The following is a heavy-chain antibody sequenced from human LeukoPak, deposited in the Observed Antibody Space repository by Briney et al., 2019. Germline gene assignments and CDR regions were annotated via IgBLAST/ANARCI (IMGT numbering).Heavy chain of an antibody. CDR3: ARGPSYYSSSWPFDY. CDR1: GGSISSSSYY. Sequence: SETLSLTCTVSGGSISSSSYYWGWIRQPPGKGLEWIGTIYYSGSTYYNPSLKSRVTISMDTSKNQFSLKLSSVTAADTAVYYCARGPSYYSSSWPFDYWGQGTLVTVSS. D-gene: IGHD6-13*01. J-gene: IGHJ4*02. V-gene: IGHV4-39*01. CDR2: IYYSGST.